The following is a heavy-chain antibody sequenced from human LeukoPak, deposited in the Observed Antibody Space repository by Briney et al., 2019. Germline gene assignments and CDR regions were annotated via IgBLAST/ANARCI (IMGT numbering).Heavy chain of an antibody. CDR3: ARSRAGYCSSTSCPNWFDP. V-gene: IGHV4-39*07. D-gene: IGHD2-2*01. J-gene: IGHJ5*02. CDR2: INHSGST. CDR1: GGSISSGGYY. Sequence: SETLSLTCTVSGGSISSGGYYWSWIRQPPGKGLEWIGEINHSGSTNYNPSLKSRVTISVDTSKNQFSLKLSSVTAADTAVYYCARSRAGYCSSTSCPNWFDPWGQGTLVTVSS.